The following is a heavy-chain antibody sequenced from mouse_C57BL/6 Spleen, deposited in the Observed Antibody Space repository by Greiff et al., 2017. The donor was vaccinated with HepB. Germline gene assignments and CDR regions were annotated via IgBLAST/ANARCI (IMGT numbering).Heavy chain of an antibody. J-gene: IGHJ1*03. V-gene: IGHV5-15*01. Sequence: EVQLVESGGGLVQPGGSLKLSCAASGFTFSDYGMAWVRQAPRKGPEWVAFISNLAYSIYYADTVTGRFTISRENAKNTLYLEMSSLRSEDTAMYYCAREGNGYFDVWGTGTTVTVSS. CDR3: AREGNGYFDV. CDR1: GFTFSDYG. CDR2: ISNLAYSI.